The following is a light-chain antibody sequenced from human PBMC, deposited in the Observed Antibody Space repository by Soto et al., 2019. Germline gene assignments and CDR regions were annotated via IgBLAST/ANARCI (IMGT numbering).Light chain of an antibody. J-gene: IGKJ1*01. CDR2: KAS. CDR1: QTSSSW. Sequence: IQMTQSRSTLSRSVRDRVTISSRASQTSSSWLAWYQQKPGKAPKLLIYKASTLKSGVPSRFSGSGSGTEFTLTISSLQPDDFATYYCQHYNSYSEAVGQGTKVDIK. CDR3: QHYNSYSEA. V-gene: IGKV1-5*03.